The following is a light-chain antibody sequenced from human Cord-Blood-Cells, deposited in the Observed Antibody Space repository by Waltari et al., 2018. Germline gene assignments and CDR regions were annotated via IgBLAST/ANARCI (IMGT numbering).Light chain of an antibody. Sequence: QSALTHPASVSGSPGQSITIPCPGTTSDVGGLNLVSWYQQHPGKAPQLRIYDVGNRPSGVSNRSSGSKSGHTASLTSSGLQAEDEADYYCSSYTSSSTLVFGGGTKLTVL. J-gene: IGLJ3*02. CDR1: TSDVGGLNL. CDR2: DVG. V-gene: IGLV2-14*03. CDR3: SSYTSSSTLV.